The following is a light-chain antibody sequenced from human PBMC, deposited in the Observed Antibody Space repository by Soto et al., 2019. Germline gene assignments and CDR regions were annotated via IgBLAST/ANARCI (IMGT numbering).Light chain of an antibody. CDR1: SSDGGGYNY. V-gene: IGLV2-14*01. J-gene: IGLJ2*01. Sequence: QSALTQPASVSGSPGQSITISCTGTSSDGGGYNYVSWYQQHPGKAPKLMIYDVSNRPSGVSNRFSGSKSANTASLTISGLQAEDEADYYCSSYASSSTPYVVFGGGTKLTVL. CDR2: DVS. CDR3: SSYASSSTPYVV.